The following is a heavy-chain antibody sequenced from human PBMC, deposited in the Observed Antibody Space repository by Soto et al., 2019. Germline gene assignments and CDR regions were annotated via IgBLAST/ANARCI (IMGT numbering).Heavy chain of an antibody. Sequence: QVQLVESGGGVVQPGRSLRLSCAASGFTFRSYGMHWVRQAPVKGLEWVAVIWYDGSNKYYADSVKGRFTISRDNSKNTLYLQMNSLRAEDTAVYYCARWGIAAGDYWGQGTLVTVSS. CDR1: GFTFRSYG. J-gene: IGHJ4*02. CDR3: ARWGIAAGDY. D-gene: IGHD6-13*01. CDR2: IWYDGSNK. V-gene: IGHV3-33*01.